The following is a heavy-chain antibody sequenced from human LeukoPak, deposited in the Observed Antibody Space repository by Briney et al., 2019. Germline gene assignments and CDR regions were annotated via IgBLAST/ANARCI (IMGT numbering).Heavy chain of an antibody. D-gene: IGHD3-22*01. CDR3: AKAKLTMIVFFDY. CDR2: IYSGGST. V-gene: IGHV3-23*03. Sequence: PGGSLRLSCAASGFSFDDYAMHWVRQAPGKGLEWVSVIYSGGSTYYADSVKGRFTISRDNSKNTLYLQMNSLRAEDTAVYYCAKAKLTMIVFFDYWGQGTLVTVSS. CDR1: GFSFDDYA. J-gene: IGHJ4*02.